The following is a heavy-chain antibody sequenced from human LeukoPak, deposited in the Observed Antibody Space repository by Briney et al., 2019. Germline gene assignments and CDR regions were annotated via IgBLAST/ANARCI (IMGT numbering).Heavy chain of an antibody. D-gene: IGHD6-13*01. CDR1: GFTFSDYY. CDR3: AKDILAAGLFFVY. CDR2: ISPSVGTV. V-gene: IGHV3-11*01. J-gene: IGHJ4*02. Sequence: GGSLRLSCAASGFTFSDYYMGWIRQAPGKGLEWVSYISPSVGTVYYADSVKGRFTISRDNAKNSLYLQMNGLRAEDTALYFCAKDILAAGLFFVYWGQGTLVTVSS.